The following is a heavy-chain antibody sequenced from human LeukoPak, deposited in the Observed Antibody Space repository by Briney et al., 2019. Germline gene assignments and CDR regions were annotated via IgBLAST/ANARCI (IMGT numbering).Heavy chain of an antibody. V-gene: IGHV4-59*01. CDR2: IYYSGST. CDR3: ARTRIIAARPGYFDY. D-gene: IGHD6-6*01. CDR1: GGSISSYY. Sequence: SETLSLTCTVSGGSISSYYWSWIRQPPGKGLEWIGYIYYSGSTNYNPSLKSRVTISVDTSKNQFSLKLSSVTAADTAVYHCARTRIIAARPGYFDYWGQGTLVTVSS. J-gene: IGHJ4*02.